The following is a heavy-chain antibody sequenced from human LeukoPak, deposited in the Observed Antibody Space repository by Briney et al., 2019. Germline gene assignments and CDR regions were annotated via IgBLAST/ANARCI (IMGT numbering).Heavy chain of an antibody. CDR3: ARVRWGNPLEKEHY. Sequence: SETLSLTCTVSGVSVSSGGYYWSWIRQPPGKGLEWIGYSYNTGITNYNPSLESRVTIALDTSKNQFSLNLRSVTAADTAVYFCARVRWGNPLEKEHYWGQGTLVTVSS. V-gene: IGHV4-61*08. J-gene: IGHJ4*02. CDR1: GVSVSSGGYY. CDR2: SYNTGIT. D-gene: IGHD3-16*01.